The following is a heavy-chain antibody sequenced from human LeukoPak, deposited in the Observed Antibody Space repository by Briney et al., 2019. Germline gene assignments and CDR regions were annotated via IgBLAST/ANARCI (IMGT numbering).Heavy chain of an antibody. CDR3: AREESGGYFDY. CDR2: INPNSGDT. Sequence: GASVKVSCKASGYTFTGYWMHWVRQAPGQGLEWMGWINPNSGDTNYGQKFQGRVTMTRDTSISTAYMELSRLRSDDTAVYYCAREESGGYFDYWGQGTLVTVSS. D-gene: IGHD2-8*02. CDR1: GYTFTGYW. J-gene: IGHJ4*02. V-gene: IGHV1-2*02.